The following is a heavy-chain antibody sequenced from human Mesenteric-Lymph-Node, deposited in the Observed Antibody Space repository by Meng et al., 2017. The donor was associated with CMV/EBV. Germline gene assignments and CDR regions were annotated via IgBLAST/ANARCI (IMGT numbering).Heavy chain of an antibody. CDR1: GFTFSRYW. Sequence: GGSLRLSCAASGFTFSRYWMHWVRQAPGKGLEWVSGISWNSGRIAYADSVKGRFTISRDNAKNSLYLQMDSLRVEDTAVYYCAMSYSGYYFDYWGQGSLVTVSS. CDR3: AMSYSGYYFDY. CDR2: ISWNSGRI. V-gene: IGHV3-9*01. J-gene: IGHJ4*02. D-gene: IGHD5-12*01.